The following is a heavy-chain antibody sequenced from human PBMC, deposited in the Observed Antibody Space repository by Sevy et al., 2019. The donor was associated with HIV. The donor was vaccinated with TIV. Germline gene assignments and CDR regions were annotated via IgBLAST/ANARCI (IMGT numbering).Heavy chain of an antibody. CDR2: TYYRSKWYY. J-gene: IGHJ4*02. Sequence: KQSQTLSLTCAISGDSVSSNSGAWNWIRQSPSRGLEWLGRTYYRSKWYYHYAVSVKSRIMINPDTSKNQFSLHLNSVTPEDTAVYYCTDQLNVVWGQRTRVTVSS. CDR3: TDQLNVV. CDR1: GDSVSSNSGA. D-gene: IGHD2-8*01. V-gene: IGHV6-1*01.